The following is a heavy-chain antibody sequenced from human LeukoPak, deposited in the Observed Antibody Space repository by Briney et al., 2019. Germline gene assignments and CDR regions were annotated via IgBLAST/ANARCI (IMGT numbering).Heavy chain of an antibody. D-gene: IGHD3-9*01. CDR3: ARDLMPYVDPEYFDH. CDR1: GSTFSSYD. CDR2: IGTAGDT. J-gene: IGHJ4*02. Sequence: QTGGSLRLSCAASGSTFSSYDMHWVRQATGKGLEWVSAIGTAGDTYYPGSVKGRFTISRENAKNSLYLQMNSLRVEDTAVYYCARDLMPYVDPEYFDHWGQGTLVTVSS. V-gene: IGHV3-13*01.